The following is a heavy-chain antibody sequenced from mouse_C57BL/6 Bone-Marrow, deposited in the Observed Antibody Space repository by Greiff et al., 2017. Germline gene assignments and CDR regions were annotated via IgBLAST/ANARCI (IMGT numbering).Heavy chain of an antibody. Sequence: VKQSHGKSLEWIGDINPNNGGTSYNQKFKGKATLTVDKSSSTAYMELRSLTSEDSAVYYCATPADYYAMDYWGQGTSVTVSS. CDR3: ATPADYYAMDY. D-gene: IGHD3-1*01. CDR2: INPNNGGT. V-gene: IGHV1-26*01. J-gene: IGHJ4*01.